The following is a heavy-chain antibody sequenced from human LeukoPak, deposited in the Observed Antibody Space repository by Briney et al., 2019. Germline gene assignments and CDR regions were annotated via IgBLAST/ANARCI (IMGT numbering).Heavy chain of an antibody. V-gene: IGHV4-61*02. CDR1: GGSISSDSYY. J-gene: IGHJ4*02. CDR3: ASYEGVANDNYFDY. CDR2: IHTSGRT. D-gene: IGHD5-12*01. Sequence: PSETLSLTCTVSGGSISSDSYYWSWIRQPAGKGLEWIGRIHTSGRTNSNTSLKSRVTISVDTSKNQFSLKLSSVTAADTAVYYCASYEGVANDNYFDYWGQGTLVTVSS.